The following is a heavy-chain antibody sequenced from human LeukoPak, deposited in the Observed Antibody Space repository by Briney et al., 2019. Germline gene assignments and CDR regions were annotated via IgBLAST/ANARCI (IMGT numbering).Heavy chain of an antibody. D-gene: IGHD1-26*01. J-gene: IGHJ6*04. CDR2: ISSSSSYI. CDR1: GFTFSRYS. CDR3: ARDLFFAGSLDFGLDV. Sequence: PGGSLRLSCAASGFTFSRYSMNWVRQAPGKGLEWVSSISSSSSYIYYADSVKGRFTISRDNAKNSLYLQMNSLRAEDTAVYYCARDLFFAGSLDFGLDVWGKGTTVTVSS. V-gene: IGHV3-21*01.